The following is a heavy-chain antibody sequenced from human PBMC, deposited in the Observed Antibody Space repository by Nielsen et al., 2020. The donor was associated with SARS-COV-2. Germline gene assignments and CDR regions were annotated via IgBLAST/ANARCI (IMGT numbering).Heavy chain of an antibody. CDR3: AKAPYGSGRQIDY. Sequence: GGSLRLSCVASGFRFDDHAMHWVWQVPGKGPEWVSAISGSGASTYYADSVKGRFTISRDNSKNTLYLQMNSLRAEDTAVYYCAKAPYGSGRQIDYWGQGTLVTVSS. J-gene: IGHJ4*02. CDR2: ISGSGAST. D-gene: IGHD3-10*01. CDR1: GFRFDDHA. V-gene: IGHV3-23*01.